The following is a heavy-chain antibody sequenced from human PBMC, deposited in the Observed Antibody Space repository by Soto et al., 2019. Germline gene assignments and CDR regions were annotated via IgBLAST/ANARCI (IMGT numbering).Heavy chain of an antibody. CDR2: IFSNDEK. CDR1: GFSLSNARMG. V-gene: IGHV2-26*01. Sequence: SGPTLVNPTETLTLTCTVSGFSLSNARMGVSWIRQPPGKALEWLAHIFSNDEKSYSTSLKSRLTISKDTSKSQVVLTMTNMDPVDTATYYCALFDGSSGYFDYRGQGTLVTVSS. CDR3: ALFDGSSGYFDY. J-gene: IGHJ4*02. D-gene: IGHD3-22*01.